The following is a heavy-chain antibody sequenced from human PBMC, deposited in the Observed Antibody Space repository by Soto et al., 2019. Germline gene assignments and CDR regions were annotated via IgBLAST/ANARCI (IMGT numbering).Heavy chain of an antibody. CDR3: VRDGAIYSSTWYIRLAYFDY. CDR2: TSSSSSSI. Sequence: GGSLRLSCPASRFTFSSYNMHWVRQLPRAGRGRVSSTSSSSSSIYYAGSVRGRLANSRENVKSSLYLQMNSLRVEDTAVYYCVRDGAIYSSTWYIRLAYFDYWGQGALVTVSS. J-gene: IGHJ4*02. V-gene: IGHV3-21*01. D-gene: IGHD6-13*01. CDR1: RFTFSSYN.